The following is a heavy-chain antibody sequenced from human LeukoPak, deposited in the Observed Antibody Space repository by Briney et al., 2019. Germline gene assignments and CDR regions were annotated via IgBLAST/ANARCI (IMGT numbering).Heavy chain of an antibody. CDR2: IYYSGST. Sequence: SETLSLTCTVSGDSTSSYYWSWIRQPPGKGLEWIGYIYYSGSTNYNPSLKSRVTISVDTSRNQLSLKLSSVTAADTAVYYCARGGVSGYSYGYVTDYWGQGTLVTVSS. D-gene: IGHD5-18*01. J-gene: IGHJ4*02. CDR1: GDSTSSYY. V-gene: IGHV4-59*01. CDR3: ARGGVSGYSYGYVTDY.